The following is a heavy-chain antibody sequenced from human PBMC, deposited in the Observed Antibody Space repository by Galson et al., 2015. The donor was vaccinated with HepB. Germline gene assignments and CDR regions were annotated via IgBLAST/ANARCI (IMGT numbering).Heavy chain of an antibody. CDR2: IYWNDDK. Sequence: PALVKPTQTLTLTCTFSGFSLSTSGMGVGWIRQPPGKALEWLALIYWNDDKRYSPSLKSRLTITKESSKNQVVLTMTNMDPVDTATDYCAHRIGPIFGVVIPLFQHWGQGTLVTVSS. D-gene: IGHD3-3*01. CDR3: AHRIGPIFGVVIPLFQH. J-gene: IGHJ1*01. CDR1: GFSLSTSGMG. V-gene: IGHV2-5*01.